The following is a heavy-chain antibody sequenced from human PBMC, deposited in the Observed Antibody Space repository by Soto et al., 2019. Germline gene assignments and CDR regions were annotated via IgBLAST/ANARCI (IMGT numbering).Heavy chain of an antibody. CDR3: VKRGRNWGAFDF. V-gene: IGHV3-23*01. CDR1: GFILNNYA. J-gene: IGHJ3*01. D-gene: IGHD7-27*01. CDR2: IGGTDGDSDGVP. Sequence: VQLLESGGDLVQPGGSLRLSCVASGFILNNYAMSWVRQAPGKGLELVSTIGGTDGDSDGVPWYEDSVKGRFTISRDSPAHTLSLHMDNLRAEDSALYYCVKRGRNWGAFDFWGQGTTVVVSS.